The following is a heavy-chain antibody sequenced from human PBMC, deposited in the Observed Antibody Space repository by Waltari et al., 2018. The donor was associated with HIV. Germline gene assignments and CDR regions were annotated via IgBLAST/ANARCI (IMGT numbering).Heavy chain of an antibody. Sequence: EVQLLESGGGLVQPGGSLRLSCAASGFTFSRPAMTWVRQAPGKGLEWVSAISGSGGSTYYADSVKGRFTISRDNSKNTLYLQMNSLRAEDTAVYYCAKDLFRGMDVWGQGTTVTVSS. J-gene: IGHJ6*02. CDR1: GFTFSRPA. CDR3: AKDLFRGMDV. CDR2: ISGSGGST. D-gene: IGHD2-21*01. V-gene: IGHV3-23*01.